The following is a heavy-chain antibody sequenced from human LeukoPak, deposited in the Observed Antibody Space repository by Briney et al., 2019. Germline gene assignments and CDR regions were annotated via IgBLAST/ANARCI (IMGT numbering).Heavy chain of an antibody. CDR3: AKSCRETSSASPLDY. CDR1: GFSFSNYG. D-gene: IGHD3-22*01. J-gene: IGHJ4*02. Sequence: PGGSLRLSCVASGFSFSNYGMRWVRQAPGKGMEWVAFMRRDGGNKYYADSVKGRFTISRDNSKNTLYLQMDSLRVEATAVYYCAKSCRETSSASPLDYWGQGTRVTVSS. V-gene: IGHV3-30*02. CDR2: MRRDGGNK.